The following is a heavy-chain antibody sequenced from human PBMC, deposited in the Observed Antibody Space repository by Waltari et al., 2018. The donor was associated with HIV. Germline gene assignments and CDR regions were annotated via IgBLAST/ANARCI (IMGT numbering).Heavy chain of an antibody. CDR2: INHSGSI. V-gene: IGHV4-34*02. D-gene: IGHD7-27*01. Sequence: QVRLQQWGAGLLKPSETLSLTCAVYGGSFNGYYWSWIRQPPGKGLECIGEINHSGSIKYNPSLKSRVIISVDRYKNQFSLKLTSETAADTALYYCARGSWGSGMDVWGRGTTVIVSS. CDR3: ARGSWGSGMDV. J-gene: IGHJ6*02. CDR1: GGSFNGYY.